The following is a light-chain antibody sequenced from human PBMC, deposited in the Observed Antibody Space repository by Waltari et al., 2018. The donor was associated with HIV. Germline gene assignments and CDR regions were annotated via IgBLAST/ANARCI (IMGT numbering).Light chain of an antibody. V-gene: IGKV3-20*01. CDR1: QSVSSSY. Sequence: EIVLTQSPGTLSLSPGERATLSCRASQSVSSSYLAWYQQKPGQAPRLLIYGASSRATGIPDKVRGSWSGTSFTLTISRLGAEDFAVYYCQQYGRSPPLTFGQGTKVEIK. CDR2: GAS. CDR3: QQYGRSPPLT. J-gene: IGKJ1*01.